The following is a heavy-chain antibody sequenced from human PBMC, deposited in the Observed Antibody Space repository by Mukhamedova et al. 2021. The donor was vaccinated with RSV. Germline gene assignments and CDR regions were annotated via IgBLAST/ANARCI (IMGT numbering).Heavy chain of an antibody. J-gene: IGHJ5*02. Sequence: KGRFTISRDNSKNTLYLQMNRLRDEDTAVYFCAGGGVRGVKWIDPWGQGTLVTVSS. CDR3: AGGGVRGVKWIDP. V-gene: IGHV3-30*07. D-gene: IGHD3-10*01.